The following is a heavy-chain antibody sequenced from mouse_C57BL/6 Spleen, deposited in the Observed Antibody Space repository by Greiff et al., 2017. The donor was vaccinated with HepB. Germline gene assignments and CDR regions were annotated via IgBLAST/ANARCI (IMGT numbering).Heavy chain of an antibody. V-gene: IGHV1-55*01. J-gene: IGHJ4*01. CDR3: ARGDDGYYEGAMDY. CDR2: IYPGSGST. D-gene: IGHD2-3*01. CDR1: GYTFTSYW. Sequence: QVQLQQPGAELVKPGASVKMSCKASGYTFTSYWITWVKQRPGQGLEWIGDIYPGSGSTNYNEKFKSKATLTVDTSSSTAYMQLSSLISEDSAVYYCARGDDGYYEGAMDYWGQGTSVTVSS.